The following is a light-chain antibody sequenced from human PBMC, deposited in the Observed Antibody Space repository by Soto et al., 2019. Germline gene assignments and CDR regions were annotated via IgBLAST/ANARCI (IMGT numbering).Light chain of an antibody. CDR2: WAF. CDR3: LQYYNLYT. V-gene: IGKV4-1*01. CDR1: QNILYSSNNKNY. Sequence: DIVMTQSPDSLAVSLGERSTINCKSSQNILYSSNNKNYLACYQQKPGQTPKLLISWAFTRASGVHDRFSGSGSGTDFTLTISSLQAEDVAVYYCLQYYNLYTFGQGTKLEI. J-gene: IGKJ2*01.